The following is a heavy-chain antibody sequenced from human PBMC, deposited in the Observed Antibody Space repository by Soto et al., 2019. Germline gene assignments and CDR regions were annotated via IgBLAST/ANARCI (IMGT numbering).Heavy chain of an antibody. Sequence: QVQLVQSGAEEKKPGASVKVSCKASGYTFTSYAMHWVRQAPGQRLEWMGWINAGNGNTKYSQKFQGRVTITRDTSASTADMELSSLRSEDKAVYYCARAWVVVTAPDYWGQGNLVTVSS. J-gene: IGHJ4*02. D-gene: IGHD2-21*02. CDR1: GYTFTSYA. V-gene: IGHV1-3*05. CDR3: ARAWVVVTAPDY. CDR2: INAGNGNT.